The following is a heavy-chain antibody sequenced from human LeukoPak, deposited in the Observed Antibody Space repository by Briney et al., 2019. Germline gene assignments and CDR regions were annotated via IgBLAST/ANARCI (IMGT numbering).Heavy chain of an antibody. V-gene: IGHV1-2*02. CDR1: GYTLTELS. Sequence: ASVKVSCKVSGYTLTELSMHWVRQAPGQGLEWMGWINPNSGGTNYAQKFQGRVTMTRDTSISTAYMELSRLRSDDTAVYYCARDFPSHITIFGVVIMPDAFDIWGQGTMVTVSS. D-gene: IGHD3-3*01. CDR3: ARDFPSHITIFGVVIMPDAFDI. CDR2: INPNSGGT. J-gene: IGHJ3*02.